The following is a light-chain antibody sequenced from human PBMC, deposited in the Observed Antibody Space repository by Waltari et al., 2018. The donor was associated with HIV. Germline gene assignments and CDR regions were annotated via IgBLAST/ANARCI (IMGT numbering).Light chain of an antibody. J-gene: IGLJ2*01. Sequence: QSALTQPASVSGSAGQSITISCTGTSNDVGGYNYVSWYQQHPVKAPKLMIYEVSNRPSGVSNRFSGSKSGNTASLTISGLQAEDEADYYCSSYKNSNTLVFGGGTKLTVL. CDR3: SSYKNSNTLV. CDR2: EVS. CDR1: SNDVGGYNY. V-gene: IGLV2-14*01.